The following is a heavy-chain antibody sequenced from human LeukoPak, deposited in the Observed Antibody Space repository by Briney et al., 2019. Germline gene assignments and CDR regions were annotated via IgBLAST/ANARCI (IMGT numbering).Heavy chain of an antibody. CDR3: AKDPLDREYEGGIEH. CDR2: ISSSGSTI. CDR1: GFTFSSYE. Sequence: GGSLRLSCAASGFTFSSYEMNWVRQAPGKGLEWVSYISSSGSTIYYADSVKGRFTISRDNSKNTLYLQMNSLRAEDTAVYYCAKDPLDREYEGGIEHWGQGTLVTVSS. D-gene: IGHD5-24*01. J-gene: IGHJ4*02. V-gene: IGHV3-48*03.